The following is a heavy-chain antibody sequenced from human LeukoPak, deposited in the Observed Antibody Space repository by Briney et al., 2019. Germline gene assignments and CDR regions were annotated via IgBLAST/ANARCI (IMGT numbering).Heavy chain of an antibody. V-gene: IGHV3-64*01. CDR1: GFSFSSHA. CDR3: ARADSDWLLAG. D-gene: IGHD3-9*01. CDR2: ISGNGGST. Sequence: QPGGSLRLSCAASGFSFSSHAMHWVRQAPGKGLEYVSSISGNGGSTYYANSVKGRFTISRDNSKSTLYLQMGSLRGEDMAVYYCARADSDWLLAGWGQGTLVTVSS. J-gene: IGHJ4*02.